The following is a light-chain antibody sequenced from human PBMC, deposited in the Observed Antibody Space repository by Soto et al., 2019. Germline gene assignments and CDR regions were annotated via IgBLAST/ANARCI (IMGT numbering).Light chain of an antibody. CDR1: QSVRSNC. CDR3: QHYGSSPQT. CDR2: GAS. V-gene: IGKV3-20*01. J-gene: IGKJ5*01. Sequence: EIVLTQSPGTLSMSPGESATLSCRASQSVRSNCLAWYQQKPVQPPRLLIYGASNRATGIPDRFSGSGSGTDFTLTISRLEPEDFAVDYCQHYGSSPQTFGQGTRLEIK.